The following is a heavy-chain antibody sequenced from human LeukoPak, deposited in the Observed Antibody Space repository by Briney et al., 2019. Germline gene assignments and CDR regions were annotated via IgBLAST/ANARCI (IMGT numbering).Heavy chain of an antibody. CDR1: GFTFSSYA. J-gene: IGHJ4*02. CDR3: VRERFHGSGAPKFDF. CDR2: INSSGGST. V-gene: IGHV3-23*01. Sequence: GGSLRLSCAASGFTFSSYAMNWVRQAPGKGLEWVSSINSSGGSTYYADSVKGRFTISRDNSKNTLYLQMNSLRAEDTAVYYCVRERFHGSGAPKFDFWGQGTLVTVSS. D-gene: IGHD3-10*01.